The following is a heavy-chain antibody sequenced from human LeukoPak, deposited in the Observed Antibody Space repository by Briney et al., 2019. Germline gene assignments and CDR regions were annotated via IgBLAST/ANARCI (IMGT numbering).Heavy chain of an antibody. CDR1: XGTFSSYA. CDR2: IIPIFGTA. V-gene: IGHV1-69*01. D-gene: IGHD3-16*01. CDR3: AREGGPKSFDY. J-gene: IGHJ4*02. Sequence: SVKVSXKASXGTFSSYAISWVRQAPGQGLEWMGGIIPIFGTANYAQKFQGRVTITADESTSTAYMELSSLRSEDTAVYYCAREGGPKSFDYWGQGTLVTVSS.